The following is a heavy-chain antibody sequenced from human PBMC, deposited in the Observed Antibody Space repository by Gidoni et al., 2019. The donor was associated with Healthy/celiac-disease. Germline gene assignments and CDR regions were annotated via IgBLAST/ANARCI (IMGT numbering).Heavy chain of an antibody. CDR2: IYYSGST. D-gene: IGHD2-21*01. J-gene: IGHJ4*02. CDR3: ARFTGDPTSGYFDY. Sequence: QVQLQESGPGLVKTSQTLALTCTVSGGSSSSGGYYWSWIRQHPGKGLEWIGYIYYSGSTYYNPSLKSRVTISVDTSKNQFSLKLSSVTAADTAVYSCARFTGDPTSGYFDYWGQGTLVTVSS. CDR1: GGSSSSGGYY. V-gene: IGHV4-31*03.